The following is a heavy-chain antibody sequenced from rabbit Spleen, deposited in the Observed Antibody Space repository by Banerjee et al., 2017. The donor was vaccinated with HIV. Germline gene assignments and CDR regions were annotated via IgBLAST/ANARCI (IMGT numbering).Heavy chain of an antibody. J-gene: IGHJ6*01. CDR2: IDTNDGDT. CDR3: ARDTGSSFSSYGMDL. Sequence: QEQLVESGGGLVQPEGSLTLTCKASGFPFSNKAVMCWVRQAPGKGLEWIACIDTNDGDTDYANWPKGRFTISKTSSTTVTLQMTSLTAADTATYFCARDTGSSFSSYGMDLWGPGTLVTVS. V-gene: IGHV1S45*01. CDR1: GFPFSNKAV. D-gene: IGHD8-1*01.